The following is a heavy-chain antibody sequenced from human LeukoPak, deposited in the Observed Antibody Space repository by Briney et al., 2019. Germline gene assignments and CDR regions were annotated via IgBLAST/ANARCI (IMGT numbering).Heavy chain of an antibody. V-gene: IGHV3-30*18. Sequence: PGRSLRLSCAATGFSFSNYGMHWVRQAPGKGLEWVADISYDGSNKNYADSVKGRFTISRDNSKNTQYLQMNSLRVEDTAVYFCVKDSSGWYWNGRDVWGQGATVTVSS. CDR1: GFSFSNYG. D-gene: IGHD6-19*01. CDR3: VKDSSGWYWNGRDV. J-gene: IGHJ6*02. CDR2: ISYDGSNK.